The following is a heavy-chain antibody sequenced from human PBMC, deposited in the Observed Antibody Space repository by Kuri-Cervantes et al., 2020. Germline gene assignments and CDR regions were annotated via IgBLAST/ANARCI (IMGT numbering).Heavy chain of an antibody. CDR1: GYTFTGYY. V-gene: IGHV1-2*02. CDR2: INPNSGGT. Sequence: ASVKVSCKASGYTFTGYYMHWVRQAPGQGLEWMGWINPNSGGTNYAQKFQGRVTMTRDTSISTAYMELSSLRSEDTAVYYCARVVVAATGLGLLRPYYYYYYGMDVWGQGTTVTVSS. J-gene: IGHJ6*02. D-gene: IGHD2-15*01. CDR3: ARVVVAATGLGLLRPYYYYYYGMDV.